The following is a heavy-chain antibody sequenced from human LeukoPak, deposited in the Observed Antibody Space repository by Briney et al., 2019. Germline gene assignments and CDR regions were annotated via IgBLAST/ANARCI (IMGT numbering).Heavy chain of an antibody. CDR2: IRSSGSTI. CDR1: GFTFSSYE. CDR3: ARFPPPTHDSQPGFDY. Sequence: PGGSLRLSCAASGFTFSSYEMNWVRQAPGKGLEWVSYIRSSGSTIYYADSVKGRFTISRDNAKNSLYLQMNSLRAEDTAVHCCARFPPPTHDSQPGFDYWGQGTLVTVSS. D-gene: IGHD3-22*01. V-gene: IGHV3-48*03. J-gene: IGHJ4*02.